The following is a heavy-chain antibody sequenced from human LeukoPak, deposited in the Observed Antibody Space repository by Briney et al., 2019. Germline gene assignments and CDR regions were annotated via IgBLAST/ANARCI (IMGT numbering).Heavy chain of an antibody. Sequence: GSLRLSCAASGFTFSSYGMHWVRQAPGKGLEWVAVISYDGSNKYYADSVKGRFTISRDNSKNTLYLQINSLRAEDTAVYYCAKDTGSGYDYFSYYFDYWGQGTLVTVSS. D-gene: IGHD5-12*01. CDR1: GFTFSSYG. V-gene: IGHV3-30*18. CDR2: ISYDGSNK. J-gene: IGHJ4*02. CDR3: AKDTGSGYDYFSYYFDY.